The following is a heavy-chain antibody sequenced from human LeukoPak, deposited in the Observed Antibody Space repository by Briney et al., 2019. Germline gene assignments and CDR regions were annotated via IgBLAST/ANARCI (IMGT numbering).Heavy chain of an antibody. V-gene: IGHV4-61*08. CDR3: AREAGLDPDAFDI. Sequence: PSQTLSLTCTVSGGSISSGDYYWRWIRQPPGKGLEWIGYIYYSGSTNYNPSLKSRVTISVDTSKNQFSLKLSSVTAADTAVYYCAREAGLDPDAFDIWGQGTMVTVSS. J-gene: IGHJ3*02. CDR2: IYYSGST. CDR1: GGSISSGDYY. D-gene: IGHD3-16*01.